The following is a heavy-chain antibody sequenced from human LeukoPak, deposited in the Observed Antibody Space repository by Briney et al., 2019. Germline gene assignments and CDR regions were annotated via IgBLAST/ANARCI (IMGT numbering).Heavy chain of an antibody. CDR3: ARELYYDSSVGLGY. Sequence: GGSLRLSCAASGFTFSSYAMHWVRQAPGKGLEWVAVISYDGSNKYYADSVKGRFTISRDNSKNTLYLQMNSLRAEDTAVYYCARELYYDSSVGLGYWGQGTLVTVSS. CDR1: GFTFSSYA. D-gene: IGHD3-22*01. J-gene: IGHJ4*02. V-gene: IGHV3-30*04. CDR2: ISYDGSNK.